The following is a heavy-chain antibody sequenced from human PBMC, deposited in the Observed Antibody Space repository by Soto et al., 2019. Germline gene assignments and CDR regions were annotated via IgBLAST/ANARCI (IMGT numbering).Heavy chain of an antibody. CDR1: GYTLTELS. V-gene: IGHV1-24*01. Sequence: ASVKVSCKVSGYTLTELSMHWVRQAPGKGLEWMGGFDPEDGETIYAQKFQGRVTMTEDTSTDTAYMELSSLRSEDTAVYYCATGGIGAQYYYYGMDVWGQGTTVTVSS. J-gene: IGHJ6*02. D-gene: IGHD3-10*01. CDR3: ATGGIGAQYYYYGMDV. CDR2: FDPEDGET.